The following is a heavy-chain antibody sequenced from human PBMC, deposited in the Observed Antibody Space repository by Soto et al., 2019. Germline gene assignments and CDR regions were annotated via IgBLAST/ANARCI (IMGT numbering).Heavy chain of an antibody. V-gene: IGHV3-53*01. J-gene: IGHJ4*02. CDR1: GFTVSSNY. D-gene: IGHD1-26*01. CDR2: IYIGVST. CDR3: ARKGWRDSGSFGR. Sequence: GSLRLSCAASGFTVSSNYMSWVRQAPGKGLEWVSVIYIGVSTYYADSVKGRFTISRDNSKNTLYLQMNSLRAEDTAVYYCARKGWRDSGSFGRWGEGTLVTVSS.